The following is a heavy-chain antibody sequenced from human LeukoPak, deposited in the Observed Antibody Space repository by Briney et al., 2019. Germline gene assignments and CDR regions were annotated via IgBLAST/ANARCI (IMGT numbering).Heavy chain of an antibody. D-gene: IGHD1-26*01. J-gene: IGHJ4*02. CDR3: AIRYSGTYSDY. CDR2: IYPGDSDT. V-gene: IGHV5-51*01. CDR1: GYSFTTNW. Sequence: GESLKISCKGSGYSFTTNWIGWVRQMPGKGQEWMGIIYPGDSDTRYSPSFQGQVTMSADTSISTAYLQWSSLKVSDTAMYYCAIRYSGTYSDYWGQGTLVTVSS.